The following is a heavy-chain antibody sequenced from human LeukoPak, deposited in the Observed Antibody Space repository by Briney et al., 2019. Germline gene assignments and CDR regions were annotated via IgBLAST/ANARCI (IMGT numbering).Heavy chain of an antibody. J-gene: IGHJ4*02. V-gene: IGHV4-4*08. Sequence: SETLSLTCTVSGGSISNFCWAWIRQPPGQGLEWIGYMSDSGSTKYNPSLKSRVTISADTSKNQFSLKLSSVTAADTAVYYCARLTSGHFDYWGQGTLVTVSS. CDR3: ARLTSGHFDY. D-gene: IGHD3-10*01. CDR1: GGSISNFC. CDR2: MSDSGST.